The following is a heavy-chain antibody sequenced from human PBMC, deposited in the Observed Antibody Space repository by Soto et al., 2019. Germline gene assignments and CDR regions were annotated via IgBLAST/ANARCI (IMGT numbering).Heavy chain of an antibody. V-gene: IGHV3-49*03. J-gene: IGHJ4*02. CDR1: GFTFGDYA. Sequence: PGGSLRLSCTASGFTFGDYAMSWFRQAPGKGLEWVGFIRSKAYGGTTDCAASVKGRFTISRDDSESIAYLQMSSLKTEDTAVYYCTRDSGCGGDCYENYFDYWGQGTLVTVSS. CDR2: IRSKAYGGTT. D-gene: IGHD2-21*02. CDR3: TRDSGCGGDCYENYFDY.